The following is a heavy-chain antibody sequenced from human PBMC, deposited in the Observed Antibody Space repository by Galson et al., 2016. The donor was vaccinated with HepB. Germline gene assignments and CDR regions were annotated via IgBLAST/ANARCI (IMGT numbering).Heavy chain of an antibody. D-gene: IGHD6-13*01. Sequence: SLRLSCAASGITFSTYAMSWVRQAPGKGLKWVSGISGSGVGTFYADSVKGRFTISRDNSKNTLYLQMNSLKAEDTAVYYCASRVSFDYWGQGTLVTVSS. CDR2: ISGSGVGT. CDR1: GITFSTYA. CDR3: ASRVSFDY. J-gene: IGHJ4*02. V-gene: IGHV3-23*01.